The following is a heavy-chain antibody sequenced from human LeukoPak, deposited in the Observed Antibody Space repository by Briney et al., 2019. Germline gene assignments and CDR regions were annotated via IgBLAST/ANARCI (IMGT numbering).Heavy chain of an antibody. CDR2: INPSGGST. CDR1: GYTFTSYY. J-gene: IGHJ4*02. Sequence: GASVKVSCKASGYTFTSYYMHWVRQAPGQGLEWMGIINPSGGSTSYAQKFQGRVTMTRDTSISTAYMELSRLRSDDTAVYYCARGDCSGGSCYSGPVLIDYWGQGTLVTVSS. CDR3: ARGDCSGGSCYSGPVLIDY. D-gene: IGHD2-15*01. V-gene: IGHV1-46*01.